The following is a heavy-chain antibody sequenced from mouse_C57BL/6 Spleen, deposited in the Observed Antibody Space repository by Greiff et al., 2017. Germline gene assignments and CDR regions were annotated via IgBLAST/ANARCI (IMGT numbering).Heavy chain of an antibody. CDR2: IRNKANGYTT. Sequence: EVQVVESGGGLVQPGGSLSLSCAASGFTFTDYYMSWVRQPPGKALEWLGFIRNKANGYTTEYSASVKGRFTISRDNSQSILYLQMNALRAEDSAACYCERSRGYLDVWGTGTTVTVSS. CDR1: GFTFTDYY. V-gene: IGHV7-3*01. CDR3: ERSRGYLDV. J-gene: IGHJ1*03.